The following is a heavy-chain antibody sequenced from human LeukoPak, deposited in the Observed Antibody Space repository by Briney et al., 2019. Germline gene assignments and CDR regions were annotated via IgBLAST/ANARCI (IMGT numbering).Heavy chain of an antibody. V-gene: IGHV1-69*08. CDR2: ITPIIDST. CDR1: GYTFTGYY. Sequence: SVKVSCKASGYTFTGYYMHWVRQAPGQGLEWMGRITPIIDSTKYAQNFQDRVSITADKSTTTVYMELSSLRSEDTAVYFCARVNLRGSQYNWFDPWGQGTLVTVSS. CDR3: ARVNLRGSQYNWFDP. J-gene: IGHJ5*02. D-gene: IGHD1-26*01.